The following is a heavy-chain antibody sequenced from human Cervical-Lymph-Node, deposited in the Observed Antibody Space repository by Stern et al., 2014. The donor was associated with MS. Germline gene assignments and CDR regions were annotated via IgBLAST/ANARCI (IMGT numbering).Heavy chain of an antibody. Sequence: QLVQSGAEVKKPGASVKVSCKASGYTFTSYAMHWVRQAPGQRLEWIGWINAGNGNTKYSQKFQGRVTITRDTSASTAYMELSSLRSEDTAVYYCARDRGVRGVIYYYWGQGTMVTVSS. V-gene: IGHV1-3*01. D-gene: IGHD3-10*01. CDR2: INAGNGNT. CDR3: ARDRGVRGVIYYY. J-gene: IGHJ4*02. CDR1: GYTFTSYA.